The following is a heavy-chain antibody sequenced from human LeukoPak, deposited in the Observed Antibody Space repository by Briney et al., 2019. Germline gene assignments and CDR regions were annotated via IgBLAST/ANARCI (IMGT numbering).Heavy chain of an antibody. CDR3: ARCKGGWSDHFYGMDV. CDR1: GFTLRVNY. CDR2: IYSDGTT. J-gene: IGHJ6*02. D-gene: IGHD6-19*01. V-gene: IGHV3-53*01. Sequence: PGGSLRLSCVASGFTLRVNYMTWIRQTPGRGLEWVSVIYSDGTTKYADSAKGRFTISRDNSKSMDYLQMDRLRAEDTAVYYCARCKGGWSDHFYGMDVWGQGTTVTVSS.